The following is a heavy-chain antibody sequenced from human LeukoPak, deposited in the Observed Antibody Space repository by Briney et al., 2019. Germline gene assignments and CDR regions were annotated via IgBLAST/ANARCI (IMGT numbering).Heavy chain of an antibody. CDR1: GDSTSSRSYY. D-gene: IGHD1-26*01. CDR3: ARHNSGSPYSAFDI. CDR2: MYYSGST. J-gene: IGHJ3*02. Sequence: SETLSLTCTVSGDSTSSRSYYWGWIRQPPGKGLEWIGGMYYSGSTYYNSSLKGRVTISGDTYKNQFSLKLSSVTAADTAVYYCARHNSGSPYSAFDIWGQGTMVTASS. V-gene: IGHV4-39*01.